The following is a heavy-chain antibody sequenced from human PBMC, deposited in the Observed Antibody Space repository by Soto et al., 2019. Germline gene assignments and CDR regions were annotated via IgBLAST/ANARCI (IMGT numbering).Heavy chain of an antibody. Sequence: GGSLRLSCTASGFTFGDYAMSWFRQAPGKGLEWVGFIRSKAYGGTTEYAASVKGRFTISRDDSKSIAYLQMNSLKTEDTAVYYCTRVSYSSRWTRTGPLAYWGQGTLVTVSS. CDR2: IRSKAYGGTT. CDR1: GFTFGDYA. D-gene: IGHD6-13*01. J-gene: IGHJ4*02. V-gene: IGHV3-49*03. CDR3: TRVSYSSRWTRTGPLAY.